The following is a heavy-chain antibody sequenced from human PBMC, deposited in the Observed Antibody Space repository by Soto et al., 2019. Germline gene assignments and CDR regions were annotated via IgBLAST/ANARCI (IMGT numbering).Heavy chain of an antibody. Sequence: GSLRLSCSASGFTFSSYAMHWVRQAPGKGLEYVSAISSNGGSTYYADSVKGRFTISRDNSKNTLYLQMSSLRAEDTAVYYCVKSPRIVGATTSSYFDYWGQGTLVTVSS. CDR2: ISSNGGST. D-gene: IGHD1-26*01. CDR1: GFTFSSYA. V-gene: IGHV3-64D*06. J-gene: IGHJ4*02. CDR3: VKSPRIVGATTSSYFDY.